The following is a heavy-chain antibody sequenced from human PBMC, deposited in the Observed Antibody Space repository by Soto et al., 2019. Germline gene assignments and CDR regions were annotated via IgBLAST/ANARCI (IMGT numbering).Heavy chain of an antibody. V-gene: IGHV1-69*01. D-gene: IGHD3-3*01. CDR1: RDTFSKYA. Sequence: QVHLVQSGAEVKKPGCSVKVSCTASRDTFSKYAFNWVRQAPGQGLEWMGWIIPIFDSRNYAEKFQGRVTITADESTSTAYRELRSLRFEDTAVYYCARGETYLGVWGQGTTVTVSS. CDR2: IIPIFDSR. CDR3: ARGETYLGV. J-gene: IGHJ6*02.